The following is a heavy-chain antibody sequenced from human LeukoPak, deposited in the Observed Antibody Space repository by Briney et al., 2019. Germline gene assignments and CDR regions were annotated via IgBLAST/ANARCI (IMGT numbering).Heavy chain of an antibody. Sequence: PSETLSLTCAVYGGSFSGYYWSWIRQPPGKGLEWIGEINHSGSTNYNPSLKSRVTISVDTSKNQFSLKLSSVTAADTAVYYCARASTTGTNAANWFDPWGQGTLVTVSS. V-gene: IGHV4-34*01. CDR1: GGSFSGYY. J-gene: IGHJ5*02. D-gene: IGHD1-1*01. CDR3: ARASTTGTNAANWFDP. CDR2: INHSGST.